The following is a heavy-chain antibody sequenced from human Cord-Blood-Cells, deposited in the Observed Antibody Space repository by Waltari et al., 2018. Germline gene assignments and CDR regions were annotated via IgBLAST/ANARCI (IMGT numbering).Heavy chain of an antibody. CDR1: GYTFTSYA. Sequence: QVQLVQSGAEVKKPGASVKVSCKASGYTFTSYAMHWVRQAPGQRLEWMGWINAGNGNTKYSQKFQGRVTITRDTSASTAYMELSSLRSEDTAVYYCAASLTGDPDWYFDLWGRGTLVTVSS. CDR3: AASLTGDPDWYFDL. D-gene: IGHD7-27*01. CDR2: INAGNGNT. V-gene: IGHV1-3*01. J-gene: IGHJ2*01.